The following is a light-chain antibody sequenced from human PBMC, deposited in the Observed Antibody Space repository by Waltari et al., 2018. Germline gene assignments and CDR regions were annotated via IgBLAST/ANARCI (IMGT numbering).Light chain of an antibody. J-gene: IGLJ2*01. CDR2: DVS. V-gene: IGLV2-14*03. Sequence: QSALTQPASVSGSPGQSITISCTGTSSDVGGFNFVSWYQQHPGKAPKIMLYDVSNRPSGVSCRFSGSKSGNTASLTISGLQAEDEADYYCSSYTTSDTPIFGGGTRLTVL. CDR3: SSYTTSDTPI. CDR1: SSDVGGFNF.